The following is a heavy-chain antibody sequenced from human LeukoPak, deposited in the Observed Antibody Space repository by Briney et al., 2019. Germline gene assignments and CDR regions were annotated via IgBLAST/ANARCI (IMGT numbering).Heavy chain of an antibody. V-gene: IGHV4-39*01. Sequence: SETLSLTCTVPGGSISSSSYYWGWIRQPPGKGLEWIGIIYYSGSTYCNLSLKSRVTISVDTSKNQFSLKLSSVTAADTAVYYCASLIAAAAPNWFDPWGQGTLVTVSS. CDR3: ASLIAAAAPNWFDP. J-gene: IGHJ5*02. D-gene: IGHD6-13*01. CDR1: GGSISSSSYY. CDR2: IYYSGST.